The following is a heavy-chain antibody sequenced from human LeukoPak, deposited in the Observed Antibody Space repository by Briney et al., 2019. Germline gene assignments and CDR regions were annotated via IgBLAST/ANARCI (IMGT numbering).Heavy chain of an antibody. V-gene: IGHV3-74*01. CDR3: ARDRPHNWFDP. CDR2: IDNNGVET. J-gene: IGHJ5*02. CDR1: GFTFNKYW. Sequence: GGSLRLSCVASGFTFNKYWMHWVRQIPGEGLVWVSRIDNNGVETVYADSVKGRFTISRNNAKNTLYLQMNSLRVEDTAIYYCARDRPHNWFDPWGQGTLVTVSS.